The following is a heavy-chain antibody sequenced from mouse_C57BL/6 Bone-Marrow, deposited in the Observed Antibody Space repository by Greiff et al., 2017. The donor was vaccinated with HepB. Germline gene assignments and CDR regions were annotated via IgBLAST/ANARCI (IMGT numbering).Heavy chain of an antibody. CDR1: GFTFSDYY. CDR2: INYDGSST. CDR3: VWGNAMDY. Sequence: EVKVVESAGGLVQPGSSMKLSCTASGFTFSDYYMAWVRQVPEKGLEWVANINYDGSSTYYLDSLKSRFIISRDNAKNILYLQMSSLKSEDTATYYCVWGNAMDYWGQGTSVTVSS. D-gene: IGHD1-1*02. J-gene: IGHJ4*01. V-gene: IGHV5-16*01.